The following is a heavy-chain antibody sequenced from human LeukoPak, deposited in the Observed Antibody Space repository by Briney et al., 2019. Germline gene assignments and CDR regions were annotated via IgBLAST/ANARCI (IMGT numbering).Heavy chain of an antibody. CDR3: ARESKPLYSYGSAIYGAEYYFDS. Sequence: GASVKVSCKASGGTFRNYAISWVRQAPGQGLEWMGGVIPMSGRATYAQKFRGTVTITADDSAGTAYLELSSLRSEDTAVYSCARESKPLYSYGSAIYGAEYYFDSWGQGTLVTVSS. CDR1: GGTFRNYA. V-gene: IGHV1-69*01. D-gene: IGHD3-10*01. J-gene: IGHJ4*01. CDR2: VIPMSGRA.